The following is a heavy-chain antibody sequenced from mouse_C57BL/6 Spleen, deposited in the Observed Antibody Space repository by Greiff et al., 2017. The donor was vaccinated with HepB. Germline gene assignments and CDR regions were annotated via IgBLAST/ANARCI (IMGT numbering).Heavy chain of an antibody. J-gene: IGHJ4*01. V-gene: IGHV1-42*01. CDR2: INPSTGGT. CDR1: GYSFTGYY. CDR3: AKGLPPCAMDY. D-gene: IGHD2-10*01. Sequence: EVQVVESGPELVKPGASVKISCKASGYSFTGYYMNWVKQSPEKSLEWIGEINPSTGGTTYNQKFKAKATLTVDKSSSTAYMQLKSLTSEDSAVYYCAKGLPPCAMDYWGQGTSVTVSS.